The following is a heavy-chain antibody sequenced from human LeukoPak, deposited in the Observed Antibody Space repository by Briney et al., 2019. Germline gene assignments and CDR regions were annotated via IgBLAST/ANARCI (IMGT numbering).Heavy chain of an antibody. Sequence: PSETLSLTCTVSGGSISSGDYYWSWIRQPPGKGLEWIGYIYYSGSTFYNPSLKSRVTMSVDTSKNQFSLKLSSVTAADTAVYYCATSPTVTTVYWYFDLWGQGTLVTVSS. CDR3: ATSPTVTTVYWYFDL. CDR1: GGSISSGDYY. CDR2: IYYSGST. V-gene: IGHV4-30-4*01. J-gene: IGHJ2*01. D-gene: IGHD4-17*01.